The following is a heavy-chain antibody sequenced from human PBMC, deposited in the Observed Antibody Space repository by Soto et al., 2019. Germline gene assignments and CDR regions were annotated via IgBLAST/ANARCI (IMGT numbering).Heavy chain of an antibody. CDR2: MYFGGSF. J-gene: IGHJ5*02. CDR3: ARSYYDSTGFAVDP. CDR1: GSSVSHGY. D-gene: IGHD3-22*01. Sequence: SETLSLTCNVSGSSVSHGYWSWIRQPPGKALEWIGFMYFGGSFNYNPSLTSRATISVETSKNQFSMKLTSVTASDTAVYYCARSYYDSTGFAVDPWGQGTLVTVSS. V-gene: IGHV4-59*02.